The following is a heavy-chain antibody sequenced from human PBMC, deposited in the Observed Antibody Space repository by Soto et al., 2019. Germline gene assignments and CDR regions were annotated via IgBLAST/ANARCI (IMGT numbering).Heavy chain of an antibody. D-gene: IGHD3-22*01. J-gene: IGHJ3*02. CDR2: IYYSGST. CDR3: ASVCGNNDAYDI. CDR1: GGSISSGGYY. V-gene: IGHV4-31*03. Sequence: SETLSLTCTVSGGSISSGGYYWSWIRQHPGKGLEWIGYIYYSGSTYYNPSLKSRVTISVDTSKNQFSLKLSSVTAADTAVYYCASVCGNNDAYDIWGQGTMVTVSS.